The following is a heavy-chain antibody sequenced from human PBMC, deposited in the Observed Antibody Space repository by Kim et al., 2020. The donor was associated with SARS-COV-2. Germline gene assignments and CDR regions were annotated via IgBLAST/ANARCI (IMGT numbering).Heavy chain of an antibody. J-gene: IGHJ6*02. V-gene: IGHV1-3*01. CDR3: AGDHEGEGYTSRYYGLDV. CDR1: GYTFTSYA. CDR2: INAATGNT. D-gene: IGHD5-12*01. Sequence: ASVKVSCKASGYTFTSYAMHWVRQAPGQRLEWMGWINAATGNTKYSQNFQGRVNITRNTSATTVYMELSSLRSEDTTVYYCAGDHEGEGYTSRYYGLDVWGPGTTVTVSS.